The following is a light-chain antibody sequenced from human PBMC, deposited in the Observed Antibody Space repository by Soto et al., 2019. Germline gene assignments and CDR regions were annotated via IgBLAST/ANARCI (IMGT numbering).Light chain of an antibody. J-gene: IGLJ1*01. CDR1: SSNIGSNY. V-gene: IGLV1-47*01. CDR3: AAWEDILSGYV. CDR2: RNN. Sequence: QSALTQPPSASGTPGQRVTISCSGSSSNIGSNYVYWYQQLPGTAPKLLIYRNNQRPSGVPDRFSGSKSGTSASLAISGLRSEELVDYYCAAWEDILSGYVFGTGTKVTVL.